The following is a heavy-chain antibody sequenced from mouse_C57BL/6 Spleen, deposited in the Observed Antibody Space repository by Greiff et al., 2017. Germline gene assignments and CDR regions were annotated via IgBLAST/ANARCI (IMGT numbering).Heavy chain of an antibody. J-gene: IGHJ2*01. V-gene: IGHV1-4*01. Sequence: VQLQQSGAELARPGASVKMSCKASGYTFTSYTMLWVKQRPGQGLEWIGYINPSSGYTKYNQKFKDKATLTADKSSSTAYMQLSSLTSEDSAVYYCAGYDYDGYFDYWGQGTTLTVSS. CDR3: AGYDYDGYFDY. CDR2: INPSSGYT. D-gene: IGHD2-4*01. CDR1: GYTFTSYT.